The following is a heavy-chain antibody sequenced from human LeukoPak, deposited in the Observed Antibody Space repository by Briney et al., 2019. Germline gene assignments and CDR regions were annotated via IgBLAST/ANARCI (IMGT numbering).Heavy chain of an antibody. CDR3: ARDPGDSSGYYPFHFDY. V-gene: IGHV3-33*08. J-gene: IGHJ4*02. Sequence: GGSLRLSCAASGFTFSDYYMSWIRQAPGKGLEWVAVIWYDGSNKYYADSVKGRFTISRDNSKNTLYLQMNSLRAEDTAVYYCARDPGDSSGYYPFHFDYWGQGTLVTVSS. CDR2: IWYDGSNK. D-gene: IGHD3-22*01. CDR1: GFTFSDYY.